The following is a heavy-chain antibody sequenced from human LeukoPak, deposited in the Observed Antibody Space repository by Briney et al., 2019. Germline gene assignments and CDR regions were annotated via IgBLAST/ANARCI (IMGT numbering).Heavy chain of an antibody. CDR3: ARGGGSGSYYTIDY. CDR1: GYSISSGYY. D-gene: IGHD3-10*01. CDR2: IYHSGST. Sequence: SETLSLTCTVSGYSISSGYYWGWIRQPPGKGLEWIGNIYHSGSTYYNPSLKSRVTISVDRSKNQFSLKLSSVTAADTAVYYCARGGGSGSYYTIDYWGQGTLVTVSS. J-gene: IGHJ4*02. V-gene: IGHV4-38-2*02.